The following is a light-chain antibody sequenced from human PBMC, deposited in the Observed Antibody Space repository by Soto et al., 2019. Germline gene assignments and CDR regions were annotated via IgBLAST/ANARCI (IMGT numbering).Light chain of an antibody. J-gene: IGLJ1*01. Sequence: QTVLTQPPSVSAAPGQKVTISRSGSSSNLGGNSVSWYQQHPGKAPRLVIYEVTKRPPGVPDRVSASKSGNTASLTVSGLRAEDEADYYCSSYAGSNKFVFGSGTKVTV. CDR2: EVT. CDR3: SSYAGSNKFV. CDR1: SSNLGGNS. V-gene: IGLV2-8*01.